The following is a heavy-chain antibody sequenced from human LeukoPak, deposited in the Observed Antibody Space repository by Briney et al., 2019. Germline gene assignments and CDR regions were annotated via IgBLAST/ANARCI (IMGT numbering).Heavy chain of an antibody. CDR2: IYYSGST. CDR3: ARVDTAMVVDY. CDR1: GGSISSYY. J-gene: IGHJ4*02. Sequence: SETLSLTCTVSGGSISSYYWSWIRQPPGKGLEWIGYIYYSGSTNYNPSLKSRVTISVDTSKNQFSLKLSSVTAADTAVYYCARVDTAMVVDYWGQGPLVTVSS. V-gene: IGHV4-59*08. D-gene: IGHD5-18*01.